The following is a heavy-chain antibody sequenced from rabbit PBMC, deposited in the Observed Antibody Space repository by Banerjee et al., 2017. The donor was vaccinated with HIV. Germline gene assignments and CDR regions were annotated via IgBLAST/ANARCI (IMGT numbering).Heavy chain of an antibody. D-gene: IGHD7-1*01. J-gene: IGHJ4*01. CDR1: GFSFSNKYV. Sequence: QEQLEESGGDLVKPEGSLTLTCTASGFSFSNKYVMCWVRQAPGKGLQLIACIYTSSGSTWYASWVNGRFTISRSTSLNTVDLKMTSLTAADTATYFCARDLTGVTGWNFNLWGPGTLVTVS. V-gene: IGHV1S43*01. CDR3: ARDLTGVTGWNFNL. CDR2: IYTSSGST.